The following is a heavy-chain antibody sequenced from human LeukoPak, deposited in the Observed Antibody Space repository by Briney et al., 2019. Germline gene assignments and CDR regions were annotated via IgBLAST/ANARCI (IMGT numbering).Heavy chain of an antibody. CDR1: GGSISSDY. D-gene: IGHD3-16*02. CDR2: IYTSGST. J-gene: IGHJ6*02. Sequence: SETLSLTCTVSGGSISSDYWSWIRQPAGKGLEWIGRIYTSGSTNYNPSLKSRVTMSVDTSKNQFSLKLSSVTAADTAVYYCARDILFVGRYYYYGMDVWGQGTTVTVSS. CDR3: ARDILFVGRYYYYGMDV. V-gene: IGHV4-4*07.